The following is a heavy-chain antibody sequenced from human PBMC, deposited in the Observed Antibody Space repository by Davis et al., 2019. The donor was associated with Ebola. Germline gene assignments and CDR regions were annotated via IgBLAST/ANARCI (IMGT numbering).Heavy chain of an antibody. J-gene: IGHJ5*02. Sequence: GESLKISCAASGFTFDDYAMHWVRQAPGKGLEWVSLISGDGGSTYYADSVKGRFTISRDNSKNFLYLQMNSLRSEDTALYYCAKDQEDYDYWSSHGDWFDPWGQGTPVTVSS. CDR1: GFTFDDYA. CDR3: AKDQEDYDYWSSHGDWFDP. D-gene: IGHD3-3*01. V-gene: IGHV3-43*02. CDR2: ISGDGGST.